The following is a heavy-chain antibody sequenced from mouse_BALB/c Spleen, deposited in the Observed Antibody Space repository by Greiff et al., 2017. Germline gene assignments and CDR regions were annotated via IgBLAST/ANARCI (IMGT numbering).Heavy chain of an antibody. D-gene: IGHD1-1*01. J-gene: IGHJ4*01. Sequence: QVQLQQSGAELVRPGVSVKISCKGSGYTFTDYAMHWVKQSHAKSLEWIGVISTYYGDASYNQKFKGKATMTVDKSSSTAYMELARLTSEDSAIYYCATATFRAMDYWGQGTSVTVSS. CDR1: GYTFTDYA. V-gene: IGHV1S137*01. CDR3: ATATFRAMDY. CDR2: ISTYYGDA.